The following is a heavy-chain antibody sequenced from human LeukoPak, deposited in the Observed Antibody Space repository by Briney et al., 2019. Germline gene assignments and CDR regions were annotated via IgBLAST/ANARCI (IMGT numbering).Heavy chain of an antibody. CDR1: GFTFSSYA. Sequence: GGSLRLSCAASGFTFSSYAMSWVRQAPGKGLEWVSAISGSGGSTHYADSVKGRFTISRDNSKDTLYLQMNSLRAEDTAVYYCAKGSSSSRPYYFDYWGQGTLVTVSS. J-gene: IGHJ4*02. CDR3: AKGSSSSRPYYFDY. D-gene: IGHD6-6*01. V-gene: IGHV3-23*01. CDR2: ISGSGGST.